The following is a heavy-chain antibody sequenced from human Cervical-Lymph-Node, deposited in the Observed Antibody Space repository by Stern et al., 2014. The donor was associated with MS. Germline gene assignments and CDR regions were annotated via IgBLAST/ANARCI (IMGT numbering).Heavy chain of an antibody. CDR2: ISVYSGHT. CDR3: GRDTSGWYGDF. Sequence: VQLVQSGTEVKKPGASVKVSCRTSGYTFTSHGITWVRQAPGQGLEWMGWISVYSGHTNYAKKLRGRVTMTTETYTDTVYMELRNLTSDDTAVYYCGRDTSGWYGDFWGQGTLVTVSS. J-gene: IGHJ4*02. CDR1: GYTFTSHG. D-gene: IGHD6-19*01. V-gene: IGHV1-18*01.